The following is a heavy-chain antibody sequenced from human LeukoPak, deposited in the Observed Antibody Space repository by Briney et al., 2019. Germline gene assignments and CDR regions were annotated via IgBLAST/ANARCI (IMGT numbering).Heavy chain of an antibody. V-gene: IGHV4-34*01. J-gene: IGHJ6*03. CDR2: INRSGGT. D-gene: IGHD3-10*01. CDR3: ARVRCYFGSGSYYKNFYYYYMDV. Sequence: SETLSLTCAVYGGSFSAYCWNWIRQPPGKGLEWIGEINRSGGTNYIPSLKSRVTISVDTSKNQFSLKLSSVTAADTAVYYCARVRCYFGSGSYYKNFYYYYMDVWGKGTTVTVSS. CDR1: GGSFSAYC.